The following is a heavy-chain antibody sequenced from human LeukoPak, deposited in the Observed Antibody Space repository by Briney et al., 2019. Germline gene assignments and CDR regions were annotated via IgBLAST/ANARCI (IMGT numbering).Heavy chain of an antibody. J-gene: IGHJ4*02. CDR1: GFSFSSNA. Sequence: GGSLRLSCAASGFSFSSNAMSWVRQAPGKGLEWVSVISGSGDNTYHADSVKGRFTISRDNSKNTLYMQMNSLRAEDTAVYYCAKGYGSGSYYFLFDYWGQGTLVTVSS. CDR3: AKGYGSGSYYFLFDY. D-gene: IGHD3-10*01. CDR2: ISGSGDNT. V-gene: IGHV3-23*01.